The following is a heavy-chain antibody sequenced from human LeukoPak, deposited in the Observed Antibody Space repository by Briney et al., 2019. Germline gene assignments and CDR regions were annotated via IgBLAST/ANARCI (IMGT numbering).Heavy chain of an antibody. CDR2: INPNSGGT. V-gene: IGHV1-2*06. J-gene: IGHJ4*02. Sequence: ASVKVSCKASGYTFTGYYMHWVRQAPGQGLEWMGRINPNSGGTNYAQKFQGRVTMTRDTSISTAYMELSRLRSDDTAVYYCARDRSKGAAAGTGLSYWGQGTLVTVSS. CDR1: GYTFTGYY. CDR3: ARDRSKGAAAGTGLSY. D-gene: IGHD6-13*01.